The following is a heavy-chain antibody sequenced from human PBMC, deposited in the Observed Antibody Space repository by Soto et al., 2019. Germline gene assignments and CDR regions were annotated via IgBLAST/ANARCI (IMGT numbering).Heavy chain of an antibody. J-gene: IGHJ4*02. CDR2: ISSSSSYT. D-gene: IGHD3-22*01. V-gene: IGHV3-11*05. CDR1: GFTFSDYY. Sequence: PGGSLRLSCAASGFTFSDYYMSWIRQAPGKGLEWVSYISSSSSYTNYADSVKGRFTISRDNAKNSLYLQMNSLRAEDTAVYYCARDLYWDYYDSSGYHRTLGYWGQGTLVTVSS. CDR3: ARDLYWDYYDSSGYHRTLGY.